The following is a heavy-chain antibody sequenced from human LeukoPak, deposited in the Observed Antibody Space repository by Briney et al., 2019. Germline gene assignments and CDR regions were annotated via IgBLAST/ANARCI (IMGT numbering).Heavy chain of an antibody. J-gene: IGHJ4*02. CDR3: ARGGCSGGSCYSSPIY. V-gene: IGHV1-2*02. Sequence: GASVKVSCKDSGYTFTGYYMHWVRQAPGQGLEWMGWINPNSGGTNYAQKFQGRVTMTRDTSISTAYMELSRLRSDDTAVYYCARGGCSGGSCYSSPIYWGQGTLVAVSS. CDR1: GYTFTGYY. D-gene: IGHD2-15*01. CDR2: INPNSGGT.